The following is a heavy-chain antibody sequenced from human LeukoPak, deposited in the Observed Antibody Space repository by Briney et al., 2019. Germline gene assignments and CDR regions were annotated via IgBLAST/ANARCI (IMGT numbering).Heavy chain of an antibody. Sequence: GGSLRPSCAASGFTFSSYSMNWVRQAPGKGLEWVSSISSSSSYIYYADSVKGRFTISRDNAKNSLYLQMNSLRAEDTAVYYCAKDGVLEAYCSSTSCHDAFDIWGQGTMVTVSS. CDR2: ISSSSSYI. D-gene: IGHD2-2*01. CDR3: AKDGVLEAYCSSTSCHDAFDI. J-gene: IGHJ3*02. CDR1: GFTFSSYS. V-gene: IGHV3-21*01.